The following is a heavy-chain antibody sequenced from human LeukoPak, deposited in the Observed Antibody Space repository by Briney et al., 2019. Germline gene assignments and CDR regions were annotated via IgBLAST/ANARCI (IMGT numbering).Heavy chain of an antibody. CDR1: GGSISSGDYY. Sequence: PSETLSLTCTVSGGSISSGDYYWSWIRQPPGKGLEWIGEINHSGSTNYNPSLKSRVTISVDTSKNQFSLKLSSVTAADTAVYYCARADYYYGMDVWGQGTTVTVSS. CDR2: INHSGST. J-gene: IGHJ6*02. V-gene: IGHV4-39*07. CDR3: ARADYYYGMDV.